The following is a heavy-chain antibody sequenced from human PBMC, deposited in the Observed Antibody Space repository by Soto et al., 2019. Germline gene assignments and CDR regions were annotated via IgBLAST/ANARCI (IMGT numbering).Heavy chain of an antibody. V-gene: IGHV3-21*01. CDR2: ISGSSDYI. CDR1: GFSFSTSS. CDR3: TRPGGDPDY. Sequence: PGGSLRLSCAAAGFSFSTSSMNWVRQAPGKGLEWVSSISGSSDYIYYAGSLKGRFTISRDNAKNSLYLQMNSLRAEDTAVYYCTRPGGDPDYWGQGTLVTVSS. J-gene: IGHJ4*02. D-gene: IGHD3-10*01.